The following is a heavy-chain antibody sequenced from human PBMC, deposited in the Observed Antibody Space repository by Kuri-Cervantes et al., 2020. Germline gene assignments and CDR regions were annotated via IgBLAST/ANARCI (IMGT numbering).Heavy chain of an antibody. Sequence: GESLKISCEVSGFTFSSYWMHWVRQVPGKGLVWVSRINSDGSITSYADSVKGRFTISRDNSKNTLYLQMNSLRAEDTAVYYCARDGVYLEMATPSEFDYWGQGTLVTVSS. V-gene: IGHV3-74*01. CDR2: INSDGSIT. CDR1: GFTFSSYW. CDR3: ARDGVYLEMATPSEFDY. J-gene: IGHJ4*02. D-gene: IGHD5-24*01.